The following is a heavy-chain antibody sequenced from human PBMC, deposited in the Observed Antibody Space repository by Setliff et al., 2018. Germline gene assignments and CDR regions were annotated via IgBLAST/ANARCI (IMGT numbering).Heavy chain of an antibody. D-gene: IGHD2-2*02. CDR3: GTRDCRTTGCYNGYIES. J-gene: IGHJ4*02. CDR2: IWHDGSIQ. Sequence: GGSLRLSCATSGFTLSRHAIHWVRQSPGRGLEWVAVIWHDGSIQYYTDSVKGRFTISRDNSKNTLYLQMNSLRAEDTAVYFCGTRDCRTTGCYNGYIESWGQGTLVTVSS. CDR1: GFTLSRHA. V-gene: IGHV3-30*02.